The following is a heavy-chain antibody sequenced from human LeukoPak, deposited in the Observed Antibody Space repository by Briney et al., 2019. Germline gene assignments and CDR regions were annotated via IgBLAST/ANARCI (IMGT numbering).Heavy chain of an antibody. Sequence: GRSLRLSCAASGFTFDDYAMHWVRQAPGKGLEWVSGISWNSGSIGYADSVKGRFTISRDNAKNSLYLQMNSLRAEDTALYYCEKVFGELLRLDTIDIWGQGTMVTVYS. J-gene: IGHJ3*02. CDR1: GFTFDDYA. D-gene: IGHD3-10*01. CDR2: ISWNSGSI. CDR3: EKVFGELLRLDTIDI. V-gene: IGHV3-9*01.